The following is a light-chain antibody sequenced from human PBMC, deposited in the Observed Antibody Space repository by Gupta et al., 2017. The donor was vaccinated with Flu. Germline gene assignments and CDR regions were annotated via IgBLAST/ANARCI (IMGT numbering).Light chain of an antibody. CDR1: QSVGTN. V-gene: IGKV3D-15*01. CDR3: QQYNNWPLS. Sequence: DIVMTQSPATLSVSPGERATLSCRASQSVGTNFAWYQQRAGQAPRLLMFDASLRATGIPARFSGSGSGTEFTLTISSLQSEDFAVYYCQQYNNWPLSFGQGTRLDIK. CDR2: DAS. J-gene: IGKJ5*01.